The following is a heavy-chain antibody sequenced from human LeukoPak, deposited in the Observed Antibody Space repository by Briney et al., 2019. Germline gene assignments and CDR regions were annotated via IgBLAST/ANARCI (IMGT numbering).Heavy chain of an antibody. CDR2: ISGRTGTM. CDR1: GFTFSNYS. V-gene: IGHV3-48*02. J-gene: IGHJ4*02. D-gene: IGHD3-22*01. CDR3: ARDRSPYTTSAYYLDY. Sequence: PGGSLRLSCAAAGFTFSNYSMNWVRQAPGKGLEWISYISGRTGTMYYADSVQGRFTISRDNAKNSLYPQLNSLRDEDTAVYYCARDRSPYTTSAYYLDYWGQGTLVTVSS.